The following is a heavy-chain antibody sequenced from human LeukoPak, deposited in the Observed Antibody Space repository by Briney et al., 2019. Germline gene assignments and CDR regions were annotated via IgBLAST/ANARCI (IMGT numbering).Heavy chain of an antibody. CDR2: IYTSGST. D-gene: IGHD2-2*01. CDR1: GRSLSSYY. V-gene: IGHV4-4*07. CDR3: ARDQVCSSASCPLYYYYYYMDV. J-gene: IGHJ6*03. Sequence: SETLSLTCTLSGRSLSSYYWSWIRQPAGGGREWIRRIYTSGSTNYRPCLNSQFTMSVDTCNNQFSLKLSSVTAADTAVYYCARDQVCSSASCPLYYYYYYMDVWGKGTTVTVSS.